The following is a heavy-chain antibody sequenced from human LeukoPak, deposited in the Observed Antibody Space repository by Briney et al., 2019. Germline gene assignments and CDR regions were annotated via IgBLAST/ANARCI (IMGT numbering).Heavy chain of an antibody. J-gene: IGHJ6*03. V-gene: IGHV1-24*01. Sequence: ASVKVSCKVSGYTLTELSMHWVRQAPGKGLEWMGGFDPEDGETIYAQKFQGRVTMTEDTSTDTAYMELSSLRSEDTAVYYCATGGYCSSTSCYTGNYYYYMDVWGKGTTVTVSS. CDR3: ATGGYCSSTSCYTGNYYYYMDV. CDR2: FDPEDGET. D-gene: IGHD2-2*02. CDR1: GYTLTELS.